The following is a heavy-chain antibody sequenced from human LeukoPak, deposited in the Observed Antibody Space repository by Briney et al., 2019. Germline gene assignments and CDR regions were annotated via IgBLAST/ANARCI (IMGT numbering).Heavy chain of an antibody. Sequence: GGSLRLSCAAPGFTFSSYSMNWVRQAPGKGLEWVSSISSSSSYIYYADSVKGRFTISRDNAKNSLYLQMNSLRAEDTAVYYCANTYYYGSGSYDYYGMDVWGQGTTVTVSS. V-gene: IGHV3-21*01. CDR3: ANTYYYGSGSYDYYGMDV. J-gene: IGHJ6*02. CDR1: GFTFSSYS. D-gene: IGHD3-10*01. CDR2: ISSSSSYI.